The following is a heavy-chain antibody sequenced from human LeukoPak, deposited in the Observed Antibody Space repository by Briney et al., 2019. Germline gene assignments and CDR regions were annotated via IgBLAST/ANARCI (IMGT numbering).Heavy chain of an antibody. CDR2: ISYDGRSNK. J-gene: IGHJ4*02. V-gene: IGHV3-30*18. D-gene: IGHD1-26*01. Sequence: PGRSLRLSCAASGVTFSNYGLHCVRQAPGKGLEWVALISYDGRSNKYYADSVKGRFTISRDNSKNTLSLQMNSLRAEDTAVYYCAKGESASYYQVIDYWGQGTLVTVSS. CDR1: GVTFSNYG. CDR3: AKGESASYYQVIDY.